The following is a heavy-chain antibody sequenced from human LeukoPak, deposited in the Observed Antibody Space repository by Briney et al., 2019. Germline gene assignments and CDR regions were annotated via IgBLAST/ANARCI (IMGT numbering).Heavy chain of an antibody. CDR1: GFTVSSSY. D-gene: IGHD5-24*01. J-gene: IGHJ4*02. CDR3: ARMRDGYMGRYYFDY. V-gene: IGHV3-7*04. Sequence: GGSLRLSCAASGFTVSSSYMNWVRQAPGKGLAWVANIKEDGSDKYYVDSVKGRFTTSRDNAKNSLYLQMNSLRAEDTAVYYCARMRDGYMGRYYFDYWGQGTLVTVSS. CDR2: IKEDGSDK.